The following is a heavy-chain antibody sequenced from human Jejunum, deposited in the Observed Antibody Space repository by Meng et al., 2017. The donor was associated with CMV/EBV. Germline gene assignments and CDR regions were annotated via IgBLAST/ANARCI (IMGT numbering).Heavy chain of an antibody. V-gene: IGHV1-69*13. CDR2: LIAVFDKT. D-gene: IGHD1-14*01. Sequence: QVQLVQSGAGVKKPGSSVKVACKTSGGSFSTHTFSWVRQAPGPGLEWMGGLIAVFDKTKAAPRFQDRVTFTADESTSTAYMELSSLTFDDTAVYVCARGRRNEPLFDYWGQGPLVTVSS. CDR3: ARGRRNEPLFDY. CDR1: GGSFSTHT. J-gene: IGHJ4*02.